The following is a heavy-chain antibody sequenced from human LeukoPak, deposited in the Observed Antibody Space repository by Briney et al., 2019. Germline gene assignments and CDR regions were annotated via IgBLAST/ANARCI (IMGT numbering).Heavy chain of an antibody. CDR1: GSTFSKYA. D-gene: IGHD3-10*01. CDR3: ACRSHYSSRNYYLYYFDY. CDR2: ISGSGGST. J-gene: IGHJ4*02. Sequence: GESLRLSCAVSGSTFSKYAMSWVRQAPGKGLEWVSGISGSGGSTYYADSVKGRFTVSRDNSKNTLYLQTSSLRVEDTAVYYCACRSHYSSRNYYLYYFDYWGQGTLVTASS. V-gene: IGHV3-23*01.